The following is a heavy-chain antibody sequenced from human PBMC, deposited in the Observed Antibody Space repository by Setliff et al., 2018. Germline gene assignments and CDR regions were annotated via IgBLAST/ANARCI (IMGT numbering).Heavy chain of an antibody. D-gene: IGHD1-26*01. J-gene: IGHJ3*02. Sequence: SETLSLTCSVSGGSISNFYWSWIRQPPGKGLEWIGSISPGRSINYNPSLRSRVTISGDTSKNQISLNLSSGTAADTAVYYCARCSGSYDAFDIWGQGTMVTVSS. CDR2: ISPGRSI. CDR3: ARCSGSYDAFDI. V-gene: IGHV4-4*08. CDR1: GGSISNFY.